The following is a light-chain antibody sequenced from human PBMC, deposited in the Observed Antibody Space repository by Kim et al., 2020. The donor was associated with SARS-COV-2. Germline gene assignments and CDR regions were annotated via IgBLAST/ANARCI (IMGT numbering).Light chain of an antibody. V-gene: IGKV1-5*03. CDR1: HRNCSW. CDR2: KAS. Sequence: GAVGDRVTITCRANHRNCSWLAWYHEKPGKAPKFLIYKASSLESGVPSRFSGSGSETEFTLTISSLQPDDFATYLCQHYGNYSWTFGQGTRVDIK. J-gene: IGKJ1*01. CDR3: QHYGNYSWT.